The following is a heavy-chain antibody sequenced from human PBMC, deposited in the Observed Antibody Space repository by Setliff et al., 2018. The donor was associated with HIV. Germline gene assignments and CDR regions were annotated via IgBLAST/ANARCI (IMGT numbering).Heavy chain of an antibody. V-gene: IGHV4-39*07. CDR3: MRGRSITIFGVAYFDF. CDR2: IYYSGST. D-gene: IGHD3-3*01. Sequence: SETLSLTCAFSGGSISSSSDYWGWIRQPPGKGLEWIGNIYYSGSTYYNPSLKSRVTISVDMSNNQFSLKVTSVTAADTAVYYCMRGRSITIFGVAYFDFWGQGTQVTVSS. J-gene: IGHJ4*02. CDR1: GGSISSSSDY.